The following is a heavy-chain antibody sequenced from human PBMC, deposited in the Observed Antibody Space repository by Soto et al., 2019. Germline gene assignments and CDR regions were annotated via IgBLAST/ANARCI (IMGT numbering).Heavy chain of an antibody. CDR2: INHSGST. CDR3: ARASGSYYGYFDY. V-gene: IGHV4-34*01. CDR1: GGSFSGYY. Sequence: TLSLTCAVYGGSFSGYYWSWIRQPPGKGLEWIGEINHSGSTNYNSSLKSRVTISVDTSKNQFSLKLSSVTAADTAVYYCARASGSYYGYFDYWGQGTLVTVSS. D-gene: IGHD1-26*01. J-gene: IGHJ4*02.